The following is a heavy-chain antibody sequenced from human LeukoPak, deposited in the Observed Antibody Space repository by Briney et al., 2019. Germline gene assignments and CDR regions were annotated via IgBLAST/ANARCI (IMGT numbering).Heavy chain of an antibody. D-gene: IGHD4-17*01. CDR2: IYTSGST. V-gene: IGHV4-4*07. Sequence: SETLSLTCTVSGGSISSYYWSWIRQPAGKGLEWIGRIYTSGSTNYNPSLKSRVTMSVDTSKNQFSLKLSSVTAADTAVYYCARQGNYGDYGPWFDPWGQGTLVTVSS. CDR3: ARQGNYGDYGPWFDP. CDR1: GGSISSYY. J-gene: IGHJ5*02.